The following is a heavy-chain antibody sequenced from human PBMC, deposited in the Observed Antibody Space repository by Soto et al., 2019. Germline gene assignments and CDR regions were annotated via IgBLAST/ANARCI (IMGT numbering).Heavy chain of an antibody. CDR1: GYTFASYG. CDR2: ISAYNGNT. Sequence: ASVKVSCKASGYTFASYGSSWVRQAPGQGLEWMGWISAYNGNTNYAQKLQGRVTMTTDTSTSTAYMELRSLRSDDTAVYYCARGYDFWSGYAGMDVWGQGTTVTVSS. V-gene: IGHV1-18*01. D-gene: IGHD3-3*01. J-gene: IGHJ6*02. CDR3: ARGYDFWSGYAGMDV.